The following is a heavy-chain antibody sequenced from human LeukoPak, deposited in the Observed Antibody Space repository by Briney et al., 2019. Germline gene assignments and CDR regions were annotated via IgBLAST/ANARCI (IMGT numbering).Heavy chain of an antibody. CDR3: ARNSWIQLWPLVDF. V-gene: IGHV3-23*01. CDR2: ISGSGGSK. J-gene: IGHJ4*02. D-gene: IGHD5-18*01. CDR1: GFTFSSYA. Sequence: SGGSLRLSCAASGFTFSSYAMSWVGQAPGMGLERVSAISGSGGSKYYADSVKGRFTISRDNSKNTLYLQRNSLRAEDTAVYYCARNSWIQLWPLVDFWGQGTLVTVSS.